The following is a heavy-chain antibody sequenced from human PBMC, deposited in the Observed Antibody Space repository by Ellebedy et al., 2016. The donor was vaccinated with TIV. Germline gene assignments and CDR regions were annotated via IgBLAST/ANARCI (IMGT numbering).Heavy chain of an antibody. CDR3: ARVGKGRAAILYYFDY. CDR2: ISSSSCTR. J-gene: IGHJ4*02. CDR1: GFTFSSYS. Sequence: GESLKISCAASGFTFSSYSMNWVRQARGKGLEWVSYISSSSCTRYYADSVKGRFTISRNKAKDSLYLQLDSLRDEDTAVYYSARVGKGRAAILYYFDYWGQGTLVTVSS. D-gene: IGHD6-13*01. V-gene: IGHV3-48*02.